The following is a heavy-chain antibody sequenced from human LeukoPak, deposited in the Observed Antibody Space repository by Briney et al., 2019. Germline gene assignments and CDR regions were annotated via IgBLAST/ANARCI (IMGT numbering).Heavy chain of an antibody. CDR3: ARGCSGGSCYLIDY. CDR2: IIPSGGST. V-gene: IGHV1-46*01. CDR1: GYTFTGYY. Sequence: ASVKVSCKASGYTFTGYYMHWVRQAPGQGLEWMAIIIPSGGSTTYAQKFQGRVTVTRDTSTSTVYMELSSLRSEDTAVYYCARGCSGGSCYLIDYWGQGTLVTVSS. D-gene: IGHD2-15*01. J-gene: IGHJ4*02.